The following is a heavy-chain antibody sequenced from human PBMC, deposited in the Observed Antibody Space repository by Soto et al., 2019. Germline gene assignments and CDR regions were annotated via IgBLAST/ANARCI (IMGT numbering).Heavy chain of an antibody. Sequence: SVKVSCKASGGTFSSYAISWVRQAPGQGLEWMGGIIPIFGTANYAQKFQGRVTITADESTSTAYMELSSLRSEDTAVYYCAREGGYSSGWYYFDYWGQGTLVTVSS. CDR3: AREGGYSSGWYYFDY. CDR2: IIPIFGTA. D-gene: IGHD6-19*01. CDR1: GGTFSSYA. J-gene: IGHJ4*02. V-gene: IGHV1-69*13.